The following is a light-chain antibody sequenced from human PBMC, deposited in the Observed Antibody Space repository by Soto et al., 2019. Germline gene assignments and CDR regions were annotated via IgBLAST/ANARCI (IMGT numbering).Light chain of an antibody. Sequence: DIQMTQSPSFVSASVGDRVTITCRASQDISSWLVWYQQKPGKAPKLLIHATSGLQSGVPSRFSGSGSGTDFTLTISSLQSEHLGVYYCQQDSSWPLTFGGGTKVDNK. V-gene: IGKV1-12*01. CDR2: ATS. CDR1: QDISSW. CDR3: QQDSSWPLT. J-gene: IGKJ4*01.